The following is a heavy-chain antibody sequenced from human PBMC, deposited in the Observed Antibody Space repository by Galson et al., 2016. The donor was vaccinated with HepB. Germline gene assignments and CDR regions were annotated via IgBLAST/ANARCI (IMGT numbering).Heavy chain of an antibody. CDR2: LSSGGINT. V-gene: IGHV3-23*01. Sequence: SLRLSCAASGFTYAMSWVRQAPGKGLEWVSTLSSGGINTYYADSVKGRFTISRDISKTTLYLQMNSLRAEDTAVYYCAKNRGIAVVGGVYFFDYWGQGTLVTVSS. CDR1: GFTYA. J-gene: IGHJ4*02. CDR3: AKNRGIAVVGGVYFFDY. D-gene: IGHD6-19*01.